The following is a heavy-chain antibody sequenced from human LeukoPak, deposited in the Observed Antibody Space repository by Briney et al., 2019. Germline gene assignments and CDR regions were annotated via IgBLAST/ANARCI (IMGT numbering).Heavy chain of an antibody. CDR3: VRHEGKLWFGETAMNY. CDR2: MSYSGTT. CDR1: GGSISSYS. Sequence: SETLSLTCTVSGGSISSYSWSWVRQPPGKGLEWIAYMSYSGTTNYNPSLKSRVTISVDTSKKQFSLKLSSVTAADTAVYYCVRHEGKLWFGETAMNYWGQGTLVTVSS. D-gene: IGHD3-10*01. V-gene: IGHV4-59*08. J-gene: IGHJ4*02.